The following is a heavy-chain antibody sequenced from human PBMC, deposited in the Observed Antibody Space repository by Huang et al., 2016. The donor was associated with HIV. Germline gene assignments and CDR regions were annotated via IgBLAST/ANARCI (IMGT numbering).Heavy chain of an antibody. Sequence: EVRFQESGGGQVQPGGSLKLSCVASGFTFLDFWMHWARQGPGEGWVGVARSKSDGTYIDYADSVRGRFVVSRNNARDILSLEMSSLRPEDTGVYFCAVGGRTASYFHLDPRGQGIPVIV. D-gene: IGHD3-9*01. V-gene: IGHV3-74*01. CDR2: SKSDGTYI. CDR3: AVGGRTASYFHLDP. J-gene: IGHJ5*02. CDR1: GFTFLDFW.